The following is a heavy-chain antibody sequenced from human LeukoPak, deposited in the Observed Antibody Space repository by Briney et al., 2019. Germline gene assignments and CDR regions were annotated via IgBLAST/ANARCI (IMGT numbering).Heavy chain of an antibody. J-gene: IGHJ4*02. Sequence: PGGSLRLSCAASGFTFSSYWMSWVRQAPGKGLEWVANIKQDGSEKYYVDSVKGRFTISRDNAKNSLYLQMNSLRAEDTAVYYCARAFYDILTGYFGYWGQGTPVTVSS. CDR1: GFTFSSYW. CDR2: IKQDGSEK. V-gene: IGHV3-7*01. CDR3: ARAFYDILTGYFGY. D-gene: IGHD3-9*01.